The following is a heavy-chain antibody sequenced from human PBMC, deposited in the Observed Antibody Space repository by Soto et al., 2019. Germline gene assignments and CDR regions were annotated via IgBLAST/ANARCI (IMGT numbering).Heavy chain of an antibody. D-gene: IGHD3-3*01. CDR2: IYYSGST. J-gene: IGHJ4*02. CDR3: ARDGSRYDFWSGPYYFDY. Sequence: QVQLQESGPGLVKPSETLSLTCTVSGGSISTYYWSWIRQPPGKGLEWIGYIYYSGSTNYNPSLKSRVTISVDTSKNQFSLKLSSVSAADTAVYYCARDGSRYDFWSGPYYFDYWGQGNLVTVSS. V-gene: IGHV4-59*01. CDR1: GGSISTYY.